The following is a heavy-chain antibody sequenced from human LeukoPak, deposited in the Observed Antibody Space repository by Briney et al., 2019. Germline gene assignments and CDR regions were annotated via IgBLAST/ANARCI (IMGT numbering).Heavy chain of an antibody. CDR1: GFTFSGYA. CDR3: AKHSYRVDSFTDY. CDR2: ISSNGGST. D-gene: IGHD5-12*01. V-gene: IGHV3-64*04. J-gene: IGHJ4*02. Sequence: GGSLRLSCSASGFTFSGYAVHWVRQAPGKGLEYVSSISSNGGSTYYADSVKGRFTISRDNSKSTLYLQMNSLRAEDTAVYYCAKHSYRVDSFTDYWGQGTLVTVSS.